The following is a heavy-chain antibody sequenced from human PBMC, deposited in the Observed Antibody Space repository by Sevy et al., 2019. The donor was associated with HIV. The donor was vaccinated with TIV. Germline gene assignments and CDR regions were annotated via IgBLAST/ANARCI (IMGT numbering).Heavy chain of an antibody. CDR1: GFAFSNYYA. D-gene: IGHD4-17*01. Sequence: GGSLRLSCAASGFAFSNYYAMHWVRQAPGKGLEWVALISYDGSDKYYADSVEGRFTISRDNFKNTLFLQMNSLTTEDTAVYYCARPRANYVDHYFFYAMDVWGQGTTVTVSS. V-gene: IGHV3-30-3*01. J-gene: IGHJ6*02. CDR3: ARPRANYVDHYFFYAMDV. CDR2: ISYDGSDK.